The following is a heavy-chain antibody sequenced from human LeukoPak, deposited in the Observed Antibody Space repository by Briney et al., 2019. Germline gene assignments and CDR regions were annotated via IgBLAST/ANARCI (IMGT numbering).Heavy chain of an antibody. CDR3: ANANYDSSGYYMPLDY. Sequence: GGSLRLSCAASGFSVSNSYMSWVRQAPGKGLDWVSVIYSGGGTFHSDSVKGRFTVSGDYSKNTLYLQMNNLRADDTAVYYCANANYDSSGYYMPLDYWGQGTLVTVSS. CDR1: GFSVSNSY. J-gene: IGHJ4*02. D-gene: IGHD3-22*01. V-gene: IGHV3-53*01. CDR2: IYSGGGT.